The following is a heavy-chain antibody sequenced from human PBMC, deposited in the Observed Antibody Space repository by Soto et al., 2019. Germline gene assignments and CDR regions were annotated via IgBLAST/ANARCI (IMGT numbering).Heavy chain of an antibody. CDR1: GGSISSYY. J-gene: IGHJ2*01. V-gene: IGHV4-59*08. CDR3: ARLASSPRYYDSGSSKKSSWYFDL. D-gene: IGHD3-16*01. CDR2: IYYSGDT. Sequence: SETLSRTCTVSGGSISSYYWSCMRQPQGKGLEGICYIYYSGDTNYNPSPKSRVTMSVDTSKKHSSLRLSSVTAADTAVYYCARLASSPRYYDSGSSKKSSWYFDLWGRGTLVTVS.